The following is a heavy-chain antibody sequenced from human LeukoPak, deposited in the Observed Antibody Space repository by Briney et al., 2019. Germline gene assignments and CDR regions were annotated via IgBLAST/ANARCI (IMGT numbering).Heavy chain of an antibody. CDR2: ISVYNGNT. CDR1: GYTFTSYG. D-gene: IGHD3-10*01. CDR3: ARDYYYGSGSYYNVFDY. J-gene: IGHJ4*02. V-gene: IGHV1-18*01. Sequence: GASVKVSCKASGYTFTSYGISWVRQAPGQGLEWMGWISVYNGNTNYAQKLQGRVTLATDTSTSTAYMDLRSLRSDDTAVYYCARDYYYGSGSYYNVFDYWGQGTLVTVSS.